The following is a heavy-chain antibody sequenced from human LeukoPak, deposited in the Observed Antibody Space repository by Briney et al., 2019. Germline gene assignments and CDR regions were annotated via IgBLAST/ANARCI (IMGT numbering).Heavy chain of an antibody. D-gene: IGHD3-10*01. CDR3: ARDEEAGGLDV. CDR2: MSYDETKK. Sequence: GGSLRLSCAASGFSFVAYSMHWVRQAPGKGLEWVAVMSYDETKKHYADSVKGRFTVSSDNSKNTLYLEMDSLTDDDTAVYYCARDEEAGGLDVWGQGTTVTVSS. CDR1: GFSFVAYS. J-gene: IGHJ6*02. V-gene: IGHV3-30-3*01.